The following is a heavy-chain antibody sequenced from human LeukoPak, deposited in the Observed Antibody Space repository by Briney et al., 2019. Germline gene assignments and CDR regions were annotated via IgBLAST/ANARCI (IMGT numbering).Heavy chain of an antibody. J-gene: IGHJ5*02. CDR1: GYTFTGYY. CDR3: AGDATGTTIRWFDP. CDR2: IDSNIGGT. D-gene: IGHD1-1*01. V-gene: IGHV1-2*02. Sequence: ASVKVSCKASGYTFTGYYMHWVRQAPGQGLEWMGWIDSNIGGTNYAEKFQGRVTMTRDTSISTAFMELSRLTSEDTAVYYCAGDATGTTIRWFDPWGQGTLATVSS.